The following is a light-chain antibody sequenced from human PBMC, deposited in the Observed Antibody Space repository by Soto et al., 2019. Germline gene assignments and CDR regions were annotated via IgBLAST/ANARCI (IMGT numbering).Light chain of an antibody. J-gene: IGKJ2*01. CDR3: QQSYSSPYT. CDR2: GAS. CDR1: QSIASY. V-gene: IGKV1-39*01. Sequence: DIQMTQSPSSLSASVGDRVTITCRASQSIASYLNWYQQNSGKAPKLLIYGASNLQSGVPSRFSGSGSGTDFTLSISGLQPEDSATYFCQQSYSSPYTFGQGTKLEIK.